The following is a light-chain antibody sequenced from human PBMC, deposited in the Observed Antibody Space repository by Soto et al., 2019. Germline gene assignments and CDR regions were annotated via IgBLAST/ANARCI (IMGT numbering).Light chain of an antibody. Sequence: VRTQSPTTLALSPGERATLSCRASQNLSRNLAWDHQQPGQSPRLLIYGASTRTTSIPAMFSGRGSGTDFPLTISLLQDEDVVVYYCQHYDKWPHTFGQGTKLEIK. CDR2: GAS. CDR1: QNLSRN. CDR3: QHYDKWPHT. V-gene: IGKV3-15*01. J-gene: IGKJ2*01.